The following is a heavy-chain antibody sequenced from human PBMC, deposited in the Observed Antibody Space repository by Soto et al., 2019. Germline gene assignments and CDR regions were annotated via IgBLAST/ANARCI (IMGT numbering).Heavy chain of an antibody. J-gene: IGHJ4*02. D-gene: IGHD6-13*01. CDR3: ARSQYSSSWYPFDY. Sequence: QVQLVESGGDVVQPGRSLRLSCAASGFTFSSYGMHWVRQAPGKGLEWVAVIYYDGSNKYYADSVKGRFTISRDNSKNTLYLQMNSLRAEDTAVFYCARSQYSSSWYPFDYWGQGTLVTVSS. CDR1: GFTFSSYG. CDR2: IYYDGSNK. V-gene: IGHV3-33*01.